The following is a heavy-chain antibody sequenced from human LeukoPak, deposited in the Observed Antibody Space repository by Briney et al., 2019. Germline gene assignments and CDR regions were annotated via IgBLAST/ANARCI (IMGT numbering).Heavy chain of an antibody. Sequence: PSETLSLTCTVSGGSINNYYWSWIRQPPGKGLEWIGYIYYTGGTDYNPSLKSRITISIDTSRTQFSLRLSSVTAADSALYFCARAGIFSTAFDTWGQGTLVTVSS. V-gene: IGHV4-59*01. CDR3: ARAGIFSTAFDT. CDR2: IYYTGGT. CDR1: GGSINNYY. D-gene: IGHD1-1*01. J-gene: IGHJ4*02.